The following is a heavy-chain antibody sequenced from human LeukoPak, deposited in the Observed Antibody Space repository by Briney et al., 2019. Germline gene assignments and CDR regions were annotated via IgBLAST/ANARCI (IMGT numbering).Heavy chain of an antibody. CDR1: GFTFSSYA. CDR2: ISYDGGNK. Sequence: GGSLRLSCAASGFTFSSYAMHWVRQAPGKGLEWVAVISYDGGNKYYADSVKGRFTISRDNSKNTLYLQMNSLRAEDTAVYYCGGPAAGTNWFDPWGQGTLVTVSS. CDR3: GGPAAGTNWFDP. J-gene: IGHJ5*02. D-gene: IGHD2-2*01. V-gene: IGHV3-30-3*01.